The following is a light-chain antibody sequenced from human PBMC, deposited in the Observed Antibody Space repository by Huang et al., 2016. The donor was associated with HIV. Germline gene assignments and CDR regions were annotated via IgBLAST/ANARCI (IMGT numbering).Light chain of an antibody. V-gene: IGKV3-15*01. CDR3: QQYNNWPPRIT. CDR1: QSVSSN. J-gene: IGKJ5*01. Sequence: EIVMTQSPATLSVSPGERATLSCRASQSVSSNLAWYQRKPGQAPRLLIYGASTRATGSPARFSGSGSGTEFTLTISSLQSEDFAVYYCQQYNNWPPRITFGQGTRLVIK. CDR2: GAS.